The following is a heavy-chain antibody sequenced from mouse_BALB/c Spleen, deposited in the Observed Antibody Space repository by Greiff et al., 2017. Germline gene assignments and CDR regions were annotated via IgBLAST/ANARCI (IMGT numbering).Heavy chain of an antibody. CDR1: GFTFSSYT. CDR3: ARQGQLAWFAY. CDR2: ISNGGGST. Sequence: EVKLVESGGGLVQPGGSLKLSCAASGFTFSSYTMSWVRQTPEKRLEWVAYISNGGGSTYYPDTVKGRFTISRDNAKNTLYLQMSSLKSEDTAMYYCARQGQLAWFAYWGQGTTLTVSS. D-gene: IGHD4-1*02. J-gene: IGHJ2*01. V-gene: IGHV5-12-2*01.